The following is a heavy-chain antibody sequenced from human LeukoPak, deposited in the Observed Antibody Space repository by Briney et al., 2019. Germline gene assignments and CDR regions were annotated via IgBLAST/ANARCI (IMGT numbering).Heavy chain of an antibody. CDR3: ARTGYYDSSGYYGYFDY. CDR2: IYYSGST. D-gene: IGHD3-22*01. V-gene: IGHV4-39*07. Sequence: SETLSLTCTVSGGSISSSSYYWGWIRQPPGKGLEWIGSIYYSGSTYYNPSLKSRVTISVDTSKNQFSLKLSSVTAADTAVYYCARTGYYDSSGYYGYFDYWGQGTLVTVSS. CDR1: GGSISSSSYY. J-gene: IGHJ4*02.